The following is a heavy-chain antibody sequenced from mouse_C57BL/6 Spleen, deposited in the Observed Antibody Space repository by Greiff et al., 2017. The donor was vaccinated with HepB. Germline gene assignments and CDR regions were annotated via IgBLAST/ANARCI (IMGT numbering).Heavy chain of an antibody. D-gene: IGHD4-1*01. Sequence: VQLVESGAELVRPGPSVKVSCKASGYAFTNYLIEWVKQRPGQGLEWIGVINPGSGGTNYNEKFKGKATLTADKSSSTAYMQLSSLTSEDSAVYFCARSGTGTNYFDYWGQGTTLTVSS. J-gene: IGHJ2*01. CDR1: GYAFTNYL. V-gene: IGHV1-54*01. CDR2: INPGSGGT. CDR3: ARSGTGTNYFDY.